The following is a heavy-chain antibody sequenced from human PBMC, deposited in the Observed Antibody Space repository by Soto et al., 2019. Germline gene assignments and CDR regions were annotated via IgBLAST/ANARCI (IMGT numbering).Heavy chain of an antibody. V-gene: IGHV4-31*03. D-gene: IGHD2-2*01. CDR3: ARGGIVVVPARGWFDP. J-gene: IGHJ5*02. CDR1: GGSISSGGYY. Sequence: PSETLSLTCTVSGGSISSGGYYWSWIRQHPGKGLEWIGYIYYSGSTYYNPSLKSRVTISVDTSKNQFSLKLSSVTAADTAVYYCARGGIVVVPARGWFDPWGQGTLVTVSS. CDR2: IYYSGST.